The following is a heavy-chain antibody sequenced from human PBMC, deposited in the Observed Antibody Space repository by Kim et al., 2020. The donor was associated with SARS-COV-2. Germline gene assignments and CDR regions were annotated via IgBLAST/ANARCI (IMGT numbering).Heavy chain of an antibody. J-gene: IGHJ4*02. CDR1: GYTFTSYY. Sequence: ASVKVSCKASGYTFTSYYMHWVRQAPGQGLEWMGIINPSGGSTSYAQKFQGRVTMTRDTSTSTVYMELSSLRSEDTAVYYCARDKGYDILTGYSYYFDYWGQGTLVTVSS. V-gene: IGHV1-46*01. CDR2: INPSGGST. CDR3: ARDKGYDILTGYSYYFDY. D-gene: IGHD3-9*01.